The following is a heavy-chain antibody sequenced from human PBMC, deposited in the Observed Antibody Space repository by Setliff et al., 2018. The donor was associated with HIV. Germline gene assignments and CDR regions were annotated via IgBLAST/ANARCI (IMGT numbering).Heavy chain of an antibody. D-gene: IGHD1-7*01. Sequence: TSETLSLTCAVYGGSFSGYYWSWIRQPPGKGLEWIGSIYYSGSTYYNPSLKSRVTISVDTSKNQFSLKLSSVTAADAAVYYCARVRLELRQYWFDSWGQGSPVTVSS. J-gene: IGHJ5*01. CDR3: ARVRLELRQYWFDS. CDR1: GGSFSGYY. V-gene: IGHV4-34*01. CDR2: IYYSGST.